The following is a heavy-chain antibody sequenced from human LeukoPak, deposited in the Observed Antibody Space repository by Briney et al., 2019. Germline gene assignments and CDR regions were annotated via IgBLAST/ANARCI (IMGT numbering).Heavy chain of an antibody. CDR2: IIPMSGTA. J-gene: IGHJ4*02. V-gene: IGHV1-69*13. CDR3: ASPVKYYDTWSGYPPFDY. CDR1: GGTFNNFA. D-gene: IGHD3-3*01. Sequence: SVKVSCKASGGTFNNFAISWVRQAPGQGLEWVGGIIPMSGTANYAQKFQGRVTITADESTGTAYMELSSLRSEDTAIYYCASPVKYYDTWSGYPPFDYWGQGTLVTVSS.